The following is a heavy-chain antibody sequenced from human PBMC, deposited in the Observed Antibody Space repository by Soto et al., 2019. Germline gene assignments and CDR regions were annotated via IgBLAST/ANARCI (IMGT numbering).Heavy chain of an antibody. D-gene: IGHD6-13*01. CDR1: GFTFSNYA. CDR2: ISGSGGST. CDR3: ANDAVSTSPARY. J-gene: IGHJ4*02. V-gene: IGHV3-23*01. Sequence: PGGSLRLSCAASGFTFSNYAMSWVRQAPGKGLEWVSVISGSGGSTYYADSVKGRFTLSRDNSKNTLYLQMNSLRADDTAVYYCANDAVSTSPARYWGQGTLVTVSS.